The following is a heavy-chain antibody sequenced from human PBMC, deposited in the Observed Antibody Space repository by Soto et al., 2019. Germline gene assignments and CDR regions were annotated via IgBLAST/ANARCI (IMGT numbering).Heavy chain of an antibody. CDR3: ASASGGQSGSGHWSDP. CDR2: ISHSGTS. V-gene: IGHV4-38-2*02. Sequence: PSETLSLTCTVSGYSISSGYYWGWIRQTPGKGLEWIGSISHSGTSFYNPSLRSRVTIPKDTSSNHFLLKFSTLTATDTAVYYCASASGGQSGSGHWSDPWGQGTLVTVSS. CDR1: GYSISSGYY. D-gene: IGHD2-15*01. J-gene: IGHJ5*02.